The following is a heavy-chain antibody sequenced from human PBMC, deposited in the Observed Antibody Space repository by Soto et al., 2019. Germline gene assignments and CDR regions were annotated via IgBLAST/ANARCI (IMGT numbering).Heavy chain of an antibody. J-gene: IGHJ4*02. CDR2: IKVDGSEK. D-gene: IGHD5-12*01. V-gene: IGHV3-7*01. Sequence: EVQLVESGGGLVKPGGSLRLSCAASGFTFSSYWMSWVRQAPGKGLEWLANIKVDGSEKYYVDSVKGRFTISRDNAKNSLYLQMISLRVEDTAVYYCARDIVATIGGFDYWGLGALVIVSS. CDR3: ARDIVATIGGFDY. CDR1: GFTFSSYW.